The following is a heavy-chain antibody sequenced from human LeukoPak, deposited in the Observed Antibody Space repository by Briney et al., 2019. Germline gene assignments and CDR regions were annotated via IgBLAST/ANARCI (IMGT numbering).Heavy chain of an antibody. V-gene: IGHV3-48*01. Sequence: GGSLRLSCAASGFTFSSYSMNWVRQAPGKGLEWVSYISSSSSTIYYADSVKGRFTISRDHAKNSLYLQMNSLRAEDTAVYYCARADYYDNAFDTWGQGTMVTVSS. CDR1: GFTFSSYS. J-gene: IGHJ3*02. CDR2: ISSSSSTI. CDR3: ARADYYDNAFDT. D-gene: IGHD3-22*01.